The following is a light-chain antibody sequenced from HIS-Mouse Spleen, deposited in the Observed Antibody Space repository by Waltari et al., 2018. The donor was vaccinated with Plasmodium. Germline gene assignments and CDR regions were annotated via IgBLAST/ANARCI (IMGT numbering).Light chain of an antibody. CDR3: QQYYSTPPYT. Sequence: DIVMTQSPDSLAVSLGERATINCKSSQSVLYSSNNKNYLAWYQQKPGQPPKLLIYWASTRESGVPDRFSGSGSATDFTLANSSLQAEDVAIYYCQQYYSTPPYTFGQGTKLEIK. V-gene: IGKV4-1*01. CDR2: WAS. CDR1: QSVLYSSNNKNY. J-gene: IGKJ2*01.